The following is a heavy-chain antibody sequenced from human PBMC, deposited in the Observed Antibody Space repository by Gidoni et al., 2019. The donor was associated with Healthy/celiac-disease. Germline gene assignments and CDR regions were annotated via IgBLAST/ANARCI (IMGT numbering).Heavy chain of an antibody. CDR1: GFTFGDYA. CDR2: IRSKAYGGTT. J-gene: IGHJ6*03. CDR3: TRDLGDTAMVYYYYYYYMDV. D-gene: IGHD5-18*01. V-gene: IGHV3-49*04. Sequence: EVQLVESGGGLVQPGRSLRLSCTASGFTFGDYAMRWVRQAPGKGLEWVGFIRSKAYGGTTEYAASVKGRFTISRDDSKSIAYLQMNSLKTEDTAVYYCTRDLGDTAMVYYYYYYYMDVWGKGITVTVSS.